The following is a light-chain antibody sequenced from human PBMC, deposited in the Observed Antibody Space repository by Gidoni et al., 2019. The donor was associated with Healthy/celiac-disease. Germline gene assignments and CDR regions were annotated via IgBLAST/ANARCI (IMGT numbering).Light chain of an antibody. CDR2: DSS. CDR3: QQYDNLPST. Sequence: DIQMTQSPSSLSASVGDRVTITCQASQDISNYLNWYQQKPGKSPKLLIYDSSNLETGVPSRFSGSGSGTDFTFTISSLQPEDIATYYCQQYDNLPSTFXYXTKLEIK. V-gene: IGKV1-33*01. CDR1: QDISNY. J-gene: IGKJ2*01.